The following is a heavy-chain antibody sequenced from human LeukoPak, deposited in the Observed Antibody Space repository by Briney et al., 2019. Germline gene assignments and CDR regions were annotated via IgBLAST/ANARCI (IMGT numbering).Heavy chain of an antibody. D-gene: IGHD3-9*01. CDR3: ARSYYHILTGYKEYYFDY. Sequence: GGTLRLSCAASGFTFSSYSMNWVRQAPGKGLEWVSSISSSRSYIYYADPVKGRFTIFKANAKNTLYMQMNSLRAEDTAVYYCARSYYHILTGYKEYYFDYWGQGTLVTVSS. CDR1: GFTFSSYS. J-gene: IGHJ4*02. CDR2: ISSSRSYI. V-gene: IGHV3-21*01.